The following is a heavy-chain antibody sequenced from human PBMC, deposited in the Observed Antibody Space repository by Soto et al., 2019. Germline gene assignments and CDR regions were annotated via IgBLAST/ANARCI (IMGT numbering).Heavy chain of an antibody. CDR2: INHSGST. V-gene: IGHV4-34*01. CDR3: ARGRIAVASTGAHY. D-gene: IGHD6-19*01. CDR1: GVSFSGYY. J-gene: IGHJ4*02. Sequence: PSETLSLTCAVYGVSFSGYYWIWLRQPPGKGLEWIGEINHSGSTNYNPSLKSRVTISVDTSKNQFSLKLSSVTAADTAVYYCARGRIAVASTGAHYWGQGTLVTVSS.